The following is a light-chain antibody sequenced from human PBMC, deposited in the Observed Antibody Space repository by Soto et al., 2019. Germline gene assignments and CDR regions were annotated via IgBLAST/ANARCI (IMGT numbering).Light chain of an antibody. J-gene: IGLJ2*01. Sequence: QSVLTQPASVSGSPGQSITISCTGTSSDVGGYNLVSWYQQHPGEAPKLMIYEVTHRPSGVSDRFSASKFDNTASLSISGLQAEDEADYFCASYTTTGTVLFGAGTKLTVL. V-gene: IGLV2-14*01. CDR2: EVT. CDR3: ASYTTTGTVL. CDR1: SSDVGGYNL.